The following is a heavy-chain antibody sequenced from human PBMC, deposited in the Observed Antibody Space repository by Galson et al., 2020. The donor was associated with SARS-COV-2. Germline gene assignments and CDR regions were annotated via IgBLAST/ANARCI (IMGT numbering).Heavy chain of an antibody. D-gene: IGHD3-22*01. CDR3: ATDYYYYDSRGFYYYFYYMDV. CDR2: IQYDGGKK. J-gene: IGHJ6*03. V-gene: IGHV3-30*02. Sequence: GGSLRLSCAASGFNFSNYGIHWVRQAPGKGLEWVTYIQYDGGKKHYADSVKGRFTISRDNSKNTVYLQMDSLRAEDTAVYYCATDYYYYDSRGFYYYFYYMDVWGKGTTVTVSS. CDR1: GFNFSNYG.